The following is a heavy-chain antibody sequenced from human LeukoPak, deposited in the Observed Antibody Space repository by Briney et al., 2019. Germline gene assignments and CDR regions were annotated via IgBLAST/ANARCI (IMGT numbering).Heavy chain of an antibody. V-gene: IGHV4-34*01. CDR2: INHSGST. J-gene: IGHJ4*02. CDR3: ARGQTIVGATGDF. CDR1: GGSFSGYY. D-gene: IGHD1-26*01. Sequence: SETLSLTCAVYGGSFSGYYWSWIRQPPGKGLEWIGEINHSGSTNYNRSLKSRVTISVDTSKNQFSLKLSSVTAADTAVYYCARGQTIVGATGDFWGQGTLVTVSS.